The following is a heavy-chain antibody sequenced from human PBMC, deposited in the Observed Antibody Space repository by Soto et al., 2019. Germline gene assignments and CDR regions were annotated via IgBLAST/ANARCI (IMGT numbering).Heavy chain of an antibody. CDR3: ARRWGRTFDY. CDR1: GGSVSSGSYY. Sequence: SETLSLTCTVSGGSVSSGSYYWSWIRQPPGKGLEWIGYIYYSGSTNYNPSLKSRVTISVDTSKNQFSLKLSSATAADTAVYYCARRWGRTFDYWGQGTLVTVSS. D-gene: IGHD7-27*01. V-gene: IGHV4-61*01. CDR2: IYYSGST. J-gene: IGHJ4*02.